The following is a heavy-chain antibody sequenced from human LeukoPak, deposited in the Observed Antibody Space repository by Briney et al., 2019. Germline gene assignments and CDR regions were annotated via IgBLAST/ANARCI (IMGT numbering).Heavy chain of an antibody. CDR2: INSDGSST. CDR3: AKVDIAVAGNGDY. D-gene: IGHD6-19*01. J-gene: IGHJ4*02. Sequence: GGSLRLSCAASGFTFSSYWMHWVRQAPGKGLVWVSRINSDGSSTSYADSVKGRFTISRDNAKNTLYLQMNSLRAEDTAVYYCAKVDIAVAGNGDYWGQGTLVTVSS. CDR1: GFTFSSYW. V-gene: IGHV3-74*01.